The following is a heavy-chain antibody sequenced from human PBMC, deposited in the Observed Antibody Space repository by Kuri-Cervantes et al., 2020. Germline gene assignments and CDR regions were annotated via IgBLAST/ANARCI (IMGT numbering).Heavy chain of an antibody. D-gene: IGHD5-12*01. CDR2: IYHSGST. Sequence: SETLSLTCAVSGYSISSGYYWGWIRQPPGKGLEWIGSIYHSGSTYYNPSLKSRVTISVDTSKNQFSLRLGSVTAADTAFYYCARGSSGYIVYWGQGTQVTVSS. J-gene: IGHJ4*02. CDR3: ARGSSGYIVY. V-gene: IGHV4-38-2*01. CDR1: GYSISSGYY.